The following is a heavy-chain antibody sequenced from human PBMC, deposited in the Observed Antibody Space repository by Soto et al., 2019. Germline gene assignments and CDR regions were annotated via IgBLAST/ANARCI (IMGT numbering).Heavy chain of an antibody. D-gene: IGHD2-15*01. CDR2: ISYDGSYK. V-gene: IGHV3-30*18. CDR3: AKDMVRYCSGGSCYGGVDY. Sequence: QVQLVESGGGVVQPGRSLRLSCAASGFTFSSFGMHWVRQAPGKGLEWVAVISYDGSYKYYGDSVKGRFIISRDNSKNTLYLQMNSLRADDTAVCHWAKDMVRYCSGGSCYGGVDYWGQGTLVTVSS. CDR1: GFTFSSFG. J-gene: IGHJ4*02.